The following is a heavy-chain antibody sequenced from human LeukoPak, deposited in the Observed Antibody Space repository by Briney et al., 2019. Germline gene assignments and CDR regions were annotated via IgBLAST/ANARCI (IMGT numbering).Heavy chain of an antibody. J-gene: IGHJ6*02. D-gene: IGHD3-10*01. CDR1: GFTVSSNY. CDR3: ARDRGDYYYGMDV. Sequence: PGGSLRLSCAASGFTVSSNYMSWVRQAPGKGLEWVSVIDSGGATYYADSVKGRLTISRDNSKNTLYLQMSSLRAEDTAVYYCARDRGDYYYGMDVWGQGTTVTVSS. CDR2: IDSGGAT. V-gene: IGHV3-53*01.